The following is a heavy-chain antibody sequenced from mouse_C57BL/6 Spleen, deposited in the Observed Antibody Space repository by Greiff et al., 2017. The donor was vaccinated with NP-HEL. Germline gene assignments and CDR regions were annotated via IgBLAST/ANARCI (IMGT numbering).Heavy chain of an antibody. CDR1: GFTFTDYY. CDR2: IRNKANGNTT. J-gene: IGHJ4*01. V-gene: IGHV7-3*01. CDR3: AIYHSEGMDY. Sequence: EVKLVESGGGLVQPGGSLSLSCAASGFTFTDYYMSWVRQPPGKALEWLGFIRNKANGNTTEYNASVKGRFTISRDTSQSIIYLQSNALGAEDSATYYCAIYHSEGMDYWGQGTSVTVSS.